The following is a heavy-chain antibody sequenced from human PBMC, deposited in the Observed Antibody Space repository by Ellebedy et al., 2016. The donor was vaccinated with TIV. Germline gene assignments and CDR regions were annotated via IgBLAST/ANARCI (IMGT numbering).Heavy chain of an antibody. CDR3: ARDARFIDQQHNWFDP. CDR2: ISSSGTTI. CDR1: GFIFSDYY. Sequence: GGSLRLSCAASGFIFSDYYMSWIRQAPGKGLEWVSYISSSGTTIEYADSVKGRFTISRDNAKNSLYLQINSLRADDTAVYYCARDARFIDQQHNWFDPWGQGTLVTDSS. V-gene: IGHV3-11*01. D-gene: IGHD6-13*01. J-gene: IGHJ5*02.